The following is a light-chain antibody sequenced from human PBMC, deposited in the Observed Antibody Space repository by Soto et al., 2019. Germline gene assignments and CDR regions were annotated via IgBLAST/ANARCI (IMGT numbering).Light chain of an antibody. CDR2: GAS. CDR1: QSVSSSY. Sequence: EIVLTQSPGTLSLSPGERATLSCRASQSVSSSYLAWYQQKPGQAPRLLIYGASSRATGIPDSFSGSGSGTDLPLTISRLEPEDFAVYYCQQYGSSPPITYGQRTRLEIK. CDR3: QQYGSSPPIT. V-gene: IGKV3-20*01. J-gene: IGKJ5*01.